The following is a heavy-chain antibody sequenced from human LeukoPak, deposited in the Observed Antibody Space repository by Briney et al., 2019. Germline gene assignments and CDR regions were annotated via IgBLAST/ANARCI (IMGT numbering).Heavy chain of an antibody. V-gene: IGHV4-59*08. J-gene: IGHJ6*02. CDR3: ARSGYGEYGYGLDV. CDR2: TFYSGDT. CDR1: GDSISNYY. Sequence: SETLSLTCTVSGDSISNYYWSWIRQAPGKGLEWIGYTFYSGDTKYNPSLKSRVTISVDSSRRQFSLRLSSVTAADTAMYYCARSGYGEYGYGLDVWGQGTTVTVSS. D-gene: IGHD4-17*01.